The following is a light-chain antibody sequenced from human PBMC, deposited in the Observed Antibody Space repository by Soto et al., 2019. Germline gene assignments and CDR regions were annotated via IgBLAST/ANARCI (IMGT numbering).Light chain of an antibody. CDR1: QGVGSW. CDR3: QQANSFPYT. V-gene: IGKV1D-12*01. J-gene: IGKJ2*01. Sequence: DIPMTQSPSSVSASVGDTVTITCRASQGVGSWFIWYQQRPGKTPKLLIYSASNLQTGVPSRFSGSGSGTDFSLTINNLQPEDFATYYCQQANSFPYTFGQGTKLEIK. CDR2: SAS.